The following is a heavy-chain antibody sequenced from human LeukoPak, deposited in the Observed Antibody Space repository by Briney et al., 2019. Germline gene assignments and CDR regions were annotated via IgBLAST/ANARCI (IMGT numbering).Heavy chain of an antibody. CDR3: ARDGPRRYTYGPPEY. J-gene: IGHJ4*02. V-gene: IGHV3-23*01. D-gene: IGHD5-18*01. CDR2: ISGSGGST. CDR1: GFIFSNYA. Sequence: GGSLRLSCAASGFIFSNYAMSWVRQAPGKGLEWVSVISGSGGSTYYADSVKGRFTISRDNSKNTLYLQMSSLRVEDTAVYYCARDGPRRYTYGPPEYWGQGTLVTVSS.